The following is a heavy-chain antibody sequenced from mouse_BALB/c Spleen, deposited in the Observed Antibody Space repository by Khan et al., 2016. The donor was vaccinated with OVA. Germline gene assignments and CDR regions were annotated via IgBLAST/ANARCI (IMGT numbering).Heavy chain of an antibody. D-gene: IGHD4-1*01. V-gene: IGHV3-2*02. Sequence: EVELVESGPGLVKPSQSLSLTCTVTGYSITSDYAWNWLRQFPGNKLGWMGYISFSGSTTYNPSLKSRISITRDTSKDQFFLQLKSVTSEDTATYYCASELGRYYAMDYWGQGTSVTVSS. CDR1: GYSITSDYA. CDR3: ASELGRYYAMDY. J-gene: IGHJ4*01. CDR2: ISFSGST.